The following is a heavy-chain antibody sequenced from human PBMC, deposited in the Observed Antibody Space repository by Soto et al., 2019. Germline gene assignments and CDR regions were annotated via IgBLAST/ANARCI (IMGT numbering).Heavy chain of an antibody. CDR3: AREDRDRETGLVPAAIAGMDV. CDR1: GGTFSRYS. V-gene: IGHV1-69*08. CDR2: IIPIFGIA. J-gene: IGHJ6*02. D-gene: IGHD2-2*01. Sequence: QVQLVQSGAEVKKPGSSVKVSCKASGGTFSRYSITWVRQAPGHGLEWIGRIIPIFGIASYAQKFQGRVTITADESTSTAYMELSSLRSDDTALYYCAREDRDRETGLVPAAIAGMDVWGQGTTVTVSS.